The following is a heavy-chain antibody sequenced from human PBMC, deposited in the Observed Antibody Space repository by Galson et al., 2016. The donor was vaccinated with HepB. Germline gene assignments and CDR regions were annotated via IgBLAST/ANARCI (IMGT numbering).Heavy chain of an antibody. D-gene: IGHD2-2*02. V-gene: IGHV1-2*02. CDR2: INPSTGGT. Sequence: SVKVSCKASGYSFAGYYIHWVRQAPGLGLEWMGWINPSTGGTNYAPKFEGRVTMTGDTSISTAYLEVNGLTSDDTAVYYCARVPLHCSSTGCYIDFWGQGSLVTVSP. CDR3: ARVPLHCSSTGCYIDF. J-gene: IGHJ4*02. CDR1: GYSFAGYY.